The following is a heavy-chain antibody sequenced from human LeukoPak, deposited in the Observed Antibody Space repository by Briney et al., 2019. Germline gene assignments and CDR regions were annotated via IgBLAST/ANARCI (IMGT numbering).Heavy chain of an antibody. J-gene: IGHJ1*01. Sequence: SETLSLTCAVYGGSFSGHYWSWIRQPPGKGLEWIGEINHSGSTNYNPSLKSRVSISVDTSKNQFSLKVSSVTAADTAVYYCASGMIPFQEWGQGTLVIISS. V-gene: IGHV4-34*01. D-gene: IGHD3-16*01. CDR2: INHSGST. CDR1: GGSFSGHY. CDR3: ASGMIPFQE.